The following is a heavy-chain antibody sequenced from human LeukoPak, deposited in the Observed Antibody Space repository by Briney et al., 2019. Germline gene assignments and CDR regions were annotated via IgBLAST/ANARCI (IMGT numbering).Heavy chain of an antibody. J-gene: IGHJ6*03. CDR3: TRVVESDCSSTSCYRPYYYYYYMDV. D-gene: IGHD2-2*02. CDR1: GYTFTSYV. CDR2: ISAYNGNT. Sequence: ASVKGSCKASGYTFTSYVISWVRQARGQGLEWMGWISAYNGNTNYAQKLQGRDTMTTESSTSTAYMELRSLRSDDTAVYYCTRVVESDCSSTSCYRPYYYYYYMDVWGKGTTVTASS. V-gene: IGHV1-18*01.